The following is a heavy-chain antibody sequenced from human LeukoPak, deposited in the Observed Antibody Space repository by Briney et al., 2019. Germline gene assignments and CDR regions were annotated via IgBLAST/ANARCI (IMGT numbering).Heavy chain of an antibody. V-gene: IGHV4-31*03. D-gene: IGHD5-12*01. CDR3: ARGSGGVYSGYDHFDY. CDR1: GGSISSGGYY. J-gene: IGHJ4*02. CDR2: IYYSGST. Sequence: SQTLSLTCTVSGGSISSGGYYWRWIRQHPGKGLEWIGYIYYSGSTYYNPSLKSRVTISVDTSKNQFSLKLSSVTAADTAVYYCARGSGGVYSGYDHFDYWGQGTLVTVSS.